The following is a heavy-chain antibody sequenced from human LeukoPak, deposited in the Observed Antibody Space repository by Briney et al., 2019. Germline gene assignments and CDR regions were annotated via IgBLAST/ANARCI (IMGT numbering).Heavy chain of an antibody. D-gene: IGHD2-2*01. J-gene: IGHJ4*02. CDR1: GFTFSSYA. CDR3: AREFGVGDIVVVPAALDY. V-gene: IGHV3-30-3*01. CDR2: ISYDGSNK. Sequence: GGSLRLSCAASGFTFSSYAMHWVRQAPGKGLEWVAVISYDGSNKYYADSVKGRFTISRDNSKNTLYLQMNSLRAEDTAVYYCAREFGVGDIVVVPAALDYWGQGTLVTVSS.